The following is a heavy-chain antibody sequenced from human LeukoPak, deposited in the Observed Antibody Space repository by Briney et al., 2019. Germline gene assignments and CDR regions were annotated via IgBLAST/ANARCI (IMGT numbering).Heavy chain of an antibody. J-gene: IGHJ4*02. D-gene: IGHD7-27*01. CDR3: ASRKLGNDY. CDR1: GGSVSDYY. CDR2: IYHTGST. V-gene: IGHV4-59*02. Sequence: PSETLSLTCTISGGSVSDYYWSWIRQSPGKGLEWIGYIYHTGSTSYSPSLKSRVTISADTSQNRFSLKLSSVTAADTAVYYCASRKLGNDYWGQGTLVTVSS.